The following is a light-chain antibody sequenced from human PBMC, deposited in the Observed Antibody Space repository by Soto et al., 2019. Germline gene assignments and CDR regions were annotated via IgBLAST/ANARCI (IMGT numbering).Light chain of an antibody. CDR2: SND. CDR1: SGDIGSYNR. V-gene: IGLV1-47*02. CDR3: AAWDDSLGIVL. J-gene: IGLJ2*01. Sequence: QSALTQPASVSGSPGQSITISCTGTSGDIGSYNRVSWYQQHPGKAPKLLIYSNDLRPSGIPDRFSGSKSGTSASLAISGLRSEDEADYYCAAWDDSLGIVLFGGGTKVTVL.